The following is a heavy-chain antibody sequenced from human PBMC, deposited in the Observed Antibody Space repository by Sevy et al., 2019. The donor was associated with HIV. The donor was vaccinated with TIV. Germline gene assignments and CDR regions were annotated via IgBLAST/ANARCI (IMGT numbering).Heavy chain of an antibody. J-gene: IGHJ6*02. V-gene: IGHV1-69*13. CDR3: AREPVNWNYESYYYGMDV. D-gene: IGHD1-7*01. Sequence: ASVKVSCKASGGTFSSYAISWVRQAPGQGLEWMGGIIPIFGTANYAQKFQGRVTITADESTSTAYMELSSLRSEDTAVYYCAREPVNWNYESYYYGMDVWGQGTTVTVSS. CDR1: GGTFSSYA. CDR2: IIPIFGTA.